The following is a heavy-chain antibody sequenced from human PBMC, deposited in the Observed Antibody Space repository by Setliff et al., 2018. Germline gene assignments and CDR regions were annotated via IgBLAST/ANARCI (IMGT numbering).Heavy chain of an antibody. D-gene: IGHD3-10*01. V-gene: IGHV4-39*07. CDR1: TGSVSTTSHY. CDR3: ARVDFTMLQGVLGH. Sequence: SETLSLTCTVSTGSVSTTSHYWGWVRQPPGKGLEWIGSVSYSGYPYYSPSLESRVAISVDTSKNQFSLKVNSVTAADTAVYYCARVDFTMLQGVLGHWGQGTLVTVSS. J-gene: IGHJ1*01. CDR2: VSYSGYP.